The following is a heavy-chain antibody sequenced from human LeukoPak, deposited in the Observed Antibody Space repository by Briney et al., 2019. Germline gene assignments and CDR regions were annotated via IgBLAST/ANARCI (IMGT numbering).Heavy chain of an antibody. J-gene: IGHJ4*02. CDR2: ISGSGGST. CDR1: GYTFYNYA. D-gene: IGHD3-10*01. CDR3: ANLPINLSYYYGSGSYYGPDY. V-gene: IGHV3-23*01. Sequence: GGSQRLSCAASGYTFYNYAVTWVRQAPGKRLEWVSAISGSGGSTYYADSVKGRFTISRDNSKNTLCLQMNSLRAEDTAVYYCANLPINLSYYYGSGSYYGPDYWGQGTLVTVSS.